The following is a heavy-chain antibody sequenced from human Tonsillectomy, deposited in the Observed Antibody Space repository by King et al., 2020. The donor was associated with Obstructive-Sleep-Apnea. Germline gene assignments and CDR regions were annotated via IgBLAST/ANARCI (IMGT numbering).Heavy chain of an antibody. CDR1: GFTFSSYG. CDR3: AKQLEYYYGMDV. Sequence: VQLVESGGGVVQPGRSLRLSCAASGFTFSSYGMDCVRQAPGKGLEWVAIISHDGSNKYYADSVKGRFTISRDNSENTLYLQMNSLRAEDTAVYYCAKQLEYYYGMDVWGQGTTVTVSS. V-gene: IGHV3-30*18. D-gene: IGHD3-3*01. CDR2: ISHDGSNK. J-gene: IGHJ6*02.